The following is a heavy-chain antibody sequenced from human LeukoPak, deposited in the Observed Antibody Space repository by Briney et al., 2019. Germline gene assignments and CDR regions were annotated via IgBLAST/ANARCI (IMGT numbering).Heavy chain of an antibody. V-gene: IGHV3-7*01. J-gene: IGHJ4*02. D-gene: IGHD3-3*01. Sequence: GGSLRLSCAASGFIFTNYFMSWVRQAPGKGLEWVASIKHDGSEKYYVDSVRGRFTIPRDNTMNSLYLQMSSLRAEDTAVYYCATDRGWRTSGYYLYYFEYWGQGTLVTFSS. CDR1: GFIFTNYF. CDR2: IKHDGSEK. CDR3: ATDRGWRTSGYYLYYFEY.